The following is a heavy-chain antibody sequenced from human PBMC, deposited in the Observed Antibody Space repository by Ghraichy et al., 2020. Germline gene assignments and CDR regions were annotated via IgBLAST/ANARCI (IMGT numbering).Heavy chain of an antibody. V-gene: IGHV3-49*04. Sequence: LSLTCTASEFSLGDYSMKWVRQAPGKGLEWVGFIRSKYFGGTTEYAASVKGRFTISRDDSKNIAYLQITSLKTEDTAVYYCTSYYTDWYYFDYWGQGTLVTVSS. D-gene: IGHD3-9*01. CDR3: TSYYTDWYYFDY. CDR2: IRSKYFGGTT. J-gene: IGHJ4*02. CDR1: EFSLGDYS.